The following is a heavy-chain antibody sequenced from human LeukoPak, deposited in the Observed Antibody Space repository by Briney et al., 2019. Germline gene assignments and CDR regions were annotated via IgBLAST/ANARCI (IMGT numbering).Heavy chain of an antibody. CDR1: GLTFSNAW. CDR3: TPDSSGYCQFDY. J-gene: IGHJ4*02. D-gene: IGHD3-22*01. Sequence: GGSLRLSCAASGLTFSNAWMSWVRQVPGKGLEWVGRIKSKTDGGTTDYAAPVKGRFTISRDDSKNTLYLQMNSLKTEDTAVYYCTPDSSGYCQFDYWGQGTLVTVSS. CDR2: IKSKTDGGTT. V-gene: IGHV3-15*01.